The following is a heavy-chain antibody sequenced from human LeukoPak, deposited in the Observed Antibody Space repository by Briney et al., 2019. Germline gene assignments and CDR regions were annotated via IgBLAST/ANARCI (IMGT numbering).Heavy chain of an antibody. Sequence: TSETLSLTCAVYGGSFSGYYWSWIRQPPGKGLEWIGEINHSGSTNYNPSLKSRVTISVDKSKNQFSLKLSSVTAADTAVYYCARDQSTGFGELSYYYYYGMDVWGKGTTVTVSS. CDR3: ARDQSTGFGELSYYYYYGMDV. D-gene: IGHD3-10*01. J-gene: IGHJ6*04. V-gene: IGHV4-34*01. CDR2: INHSGST. CDR1: GGSFSGYY.